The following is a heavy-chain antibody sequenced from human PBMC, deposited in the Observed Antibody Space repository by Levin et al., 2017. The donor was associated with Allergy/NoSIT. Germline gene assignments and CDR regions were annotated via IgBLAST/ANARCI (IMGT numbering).Heavy chain of an antibody. CDR2: INPNSGGT. CDR3: ARGGLRGVVVPAAMVDYYYYMDV. Sequence: ASVKVSCKASGYTFTGYYMHWVRQAPGQGLEWMGWINPNSGGTNYAQKFQGRVTMTRDTSISTAYMELSRLRSDDTAVYYCARGGLRGVVVPAAMVDYYYYMDVWGKGTTVTVSS. D-gene: IGHD2-2*01. V-gene: IGHV1-2*02. CDR1: GYTFTGYY. J-gene: IGHJ6*03.